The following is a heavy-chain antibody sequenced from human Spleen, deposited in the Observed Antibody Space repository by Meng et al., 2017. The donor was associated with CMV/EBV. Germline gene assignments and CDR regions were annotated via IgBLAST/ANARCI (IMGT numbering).Heavy chain of an antibody. CDR3: AALSGGVPEWYFDI. CDR1: GGSIISSSFF. J-gene: IGHJ2*01. D-gene: IGHD2-8*01. V-gene: IGHV4-39*07. Sequence: SETLSLTCSMSGGSIISSSFFWGWIRQAPGKGLEWIGSIHYGGSTYYNPSLKSRVTISIDTSKNQFSLKLNSVTVADTAIYYCAALSGGVPEWYFDIWGRGTLVTVSS. CDR2: IHYGGST.